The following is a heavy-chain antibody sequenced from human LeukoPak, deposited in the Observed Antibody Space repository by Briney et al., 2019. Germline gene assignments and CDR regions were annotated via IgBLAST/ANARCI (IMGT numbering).Heavy chain of an antibody. CDR3: ARKYGGTWVFDY. CDR1: GYTFTSYY. D-gene: IGHD2/OR15-2a*01. CDR2: INPSGGST. Sequence: ASVKVSCKASGYTFTSYYMHWVRQAPGQGLEWMGVINPSGGSTNYAQKFQGRATMTRDTSTSTVYMELRSLRSEDTAVYSCARKYGGTWVFDYWGQGTLVTVPS. J-gene: IGHJ4*02. V-gene: IGHV1-46*01.